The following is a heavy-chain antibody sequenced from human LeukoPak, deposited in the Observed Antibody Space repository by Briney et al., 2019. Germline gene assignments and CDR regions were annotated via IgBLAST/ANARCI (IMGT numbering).Heavy chain of an antibody. V-gene: IGHV3-30*02. Sequence: GGSLRLSCAASGFIFSGYGMHWVRQAPGKGLEWVAFILNDGINKNYADSVKGRFTISRDNAKNTLYLQMNSLRAEDTAVYYCARVRYDFWSGYYQDYYYYMDVWGKGTTVTVSS. CDR2: ILNDGINK. CDR1: GFIFSGYG. CDR3: ARVRYDFWSGYYQDYYYYMDV. J-gene: IGHJ6*03. D-gene: IGHD3-3*01.